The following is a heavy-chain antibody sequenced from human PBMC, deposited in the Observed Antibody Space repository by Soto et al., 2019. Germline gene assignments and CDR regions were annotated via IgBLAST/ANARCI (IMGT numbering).Heavy chain of an antibody. CDR2: ISSSSSYT. J-gene: IGHJ6*02. CDR1: GFTFSDYY. D-gene: IGHD3-22*01. V-gene: IGHV3-11*06. Sequence: QVQLVESGGGLVKPGGSLRLSCAASGFTFSDYYMSWIRQAPGKGLEWVSYISSSSSYTNYADSVKGRFTISRDNAKNSLYLQMNSLRAEDTAVYYCARDTLPSSESSSLYYYYYGMDVWGQGTTVTVSS. CDR3: ARDTLPSSESSSLYYYYYGMDV.